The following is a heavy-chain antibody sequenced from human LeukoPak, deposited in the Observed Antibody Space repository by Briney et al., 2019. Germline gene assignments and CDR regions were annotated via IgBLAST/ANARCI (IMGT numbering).Heavy chain of an antibody. Sequence: GASVKVSCKASGYTFTGYYMHWVRQAPRQGLEWMGWINPNSGGTNYAQKFQGRVTMTRDTSISTAYMELSRLRSDDTAVYYCARFRPSGSGSWIDYWGQGTLVTVSS. CDR3: ARFRPSGSGSWIDY. D-gene: IGHD3-10*01. CDR2: INPNSGGT. J-gene: IGHJ4*02. CDR1: GYTFTGYY. V-gene: IGHV1-2*02.